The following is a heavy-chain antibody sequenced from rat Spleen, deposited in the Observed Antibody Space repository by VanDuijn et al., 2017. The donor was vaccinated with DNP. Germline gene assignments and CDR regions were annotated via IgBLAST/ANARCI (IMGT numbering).Heavy chain of an antibody. D-gene: IGHD4-2*01. V-gene: IGHV2-27*01. CDR2: IQSGGNT. CDR1: GFSLTNYH. CDR3: TRGRPNTRMDA. Sequence: QVQLKESGPGLVQPSQTLSLTCTVSGFSLTNYHVYWVRQPPGKGLDWMGRIQSGGNTDYNSALKSRLSISRDTSKSQVFLRMNSLEAEDTAMYFCTRGRPNTRMDAWGQGTSVTVSS. J-gene: IGHJ4*01.